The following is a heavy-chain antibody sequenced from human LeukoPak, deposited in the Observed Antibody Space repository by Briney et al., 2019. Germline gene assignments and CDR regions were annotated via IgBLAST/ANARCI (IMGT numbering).Heavy chain of an antibody. CDR2: IKHSERT. D-gene: IGHD6-13*01. V-gene: IGHV4-34*01. J-gene: IGHJ4*02. CDR3: ARARSSSWFYSYCDY. Sequence: SETLSLTSAVYGGSFCGYYWSWIREPPGKGLEWIGEIKHSERTNYNPTVKSRVTISVDTSKNQFSLKLCSMTAADTAVYYCARARSSSWFYSYCDYWGQGTLVTVSS. CDR1: GGSFCGYY.